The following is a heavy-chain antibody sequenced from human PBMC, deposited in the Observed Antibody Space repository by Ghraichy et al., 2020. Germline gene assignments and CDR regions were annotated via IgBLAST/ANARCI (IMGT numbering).Heavy chain of an antibody. CDR3: TTDQIGAVPAAIEVGYYYYGMDV. CDR2: IKSKTDGGTT. D-gene: IGHD2-2*01. J-gene: IGHJ6*02. Sequence: LSLTCAASGFTFSNAWMSWVRQAPGKGLEWVGRIKSKTDGGTTDYAAPVKGRFTISRDDSKNTLYLQMNSLKTEDTAVYYCTTDQIGAVPAAIEVGYYYYGMDVWGQGTTVTVSS. V-gene: IGHV3-15*01. CDR1: GFTFSNAW.